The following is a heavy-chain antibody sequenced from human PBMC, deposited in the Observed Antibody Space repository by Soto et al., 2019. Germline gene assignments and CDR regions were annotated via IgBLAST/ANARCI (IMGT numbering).Heavy chain of an antibody. J-gene: IGHJ2*01. Sequence: GGSLRLSCAASGFTVSSNYMSWVRQAPGKGLEWVSVIYSGGSTYYADSVKGRFTISRDNSKNTLYLQMNSLRAEDTAVYYCARDLYCSGGSCSSSGFDLWGRGTLVTVSS. CDR2: IYSGGST. D-gene: IGHD2-15*01. V-gene: IGHV3-66*01. CDR1: GFTVSSNY. CDR3: ARDLYCSGGSCSSSGFDL.